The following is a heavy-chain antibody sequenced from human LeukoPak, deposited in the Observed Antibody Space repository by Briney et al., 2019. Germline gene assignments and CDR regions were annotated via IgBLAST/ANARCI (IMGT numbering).Heavy chain of an antibody. CDR3: ARADYRGNYLVY. CDR1: AFTFSSYW. CDR2: INPDGSSK. D-gene: IGHD1-26*01. Sequence: GGSLRLSCAASAFTFSSYWMHWVRQAPGKGLVWVSRINPDGSSKTYADSVKGRFTISRDNAKNTLYLQMNSLRAEDTAVYYCARADYRGNYLVYWGQGTLVTVSS. V-gene: IGHV3-74*01. J-gene: IGHJ4*02.